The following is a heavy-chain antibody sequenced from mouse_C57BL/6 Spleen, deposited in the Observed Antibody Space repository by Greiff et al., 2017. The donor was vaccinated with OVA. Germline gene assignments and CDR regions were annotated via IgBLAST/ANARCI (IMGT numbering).Heavy chain of an antibody. J-gene: IGHJ1*03. CDR2: ISSGSSTI. V-gene: IGHV5-17*01. CDR3: AKGYGGNFDV. Sequence: EVMLVESGGGLVKPGGSLKLSCAASGFTFSDYGMHWVRQAPEKGLEWVAYISSGSSTIYYADTVKGRFTISRDNAKNTLCLQMTSLRSEDTARYYCAKGYGGNFDVWGTGTTVTVSS. CDR1: GFTFSDYG. D-gene: IGHD1-2*01.